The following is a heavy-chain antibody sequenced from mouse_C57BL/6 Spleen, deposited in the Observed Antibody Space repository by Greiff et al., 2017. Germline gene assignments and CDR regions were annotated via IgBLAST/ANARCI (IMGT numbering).Heavy chain of an antibody. CDR2: IYPGSGST. J-gene: IGHJ2*01. CDR3: ARSEEIYYYGSSYDY. D-gene: IGHD1-1*01. CDR1: GYTFTSYW. Sequence: QVQLKQPGAELVKPGASVKMSCKASGYTFTSYWITWVKQRPGQGLEWIGDIYPGSGSTNYNEKFKSKATLTVDTSSSTAYMQLSSLTSEDSAVYYCARSEEIYYYGSSYDYWGQGTTLTVSS. V-gene: IGHV1-55*01.